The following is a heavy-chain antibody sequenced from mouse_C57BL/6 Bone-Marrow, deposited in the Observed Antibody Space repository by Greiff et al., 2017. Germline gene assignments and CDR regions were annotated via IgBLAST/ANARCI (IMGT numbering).Heavy chain of an antibody. V-gene: IGHV5-16*01. J-gene: IGHJ3*01. CDR1: GFTFSDYY. CDR3: AIYYGSSYGFAY. CDR2: INYDGSST. Sequence: EVKVEESEGGLVQPGSSMKLSCTASGFTFSDYYMAWVRQVPDKGLEWVANINYDGSSTYYLDSLKSRFIISRDNAKNILYLQMSSLKSEDTATYYCAIYYGSSYGFAYWGQGTLVTVSA. D-gene: IGHD1-1*01.